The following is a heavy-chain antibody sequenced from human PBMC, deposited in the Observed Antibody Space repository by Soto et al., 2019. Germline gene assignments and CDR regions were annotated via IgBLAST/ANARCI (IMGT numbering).Heavy chain of an antibody. D-gene: IGHD3-3*01. CDR2: IYPSDSDT. Sequence: AGESLKISCKGSGYNFAGYWIAWVRQMPGKGLELMGIIYPSDSDTRYRPSFQGQVTISADKSTSSAYLQWSSLRASDTAMYYCARGGVSTRTFDYWGQGTPVTVSS. V-gene: IGHV5-51*01. CDR1: GYNFAGYW. CDR3: ARGGVSTRTFDY. J-gene: IGHJ4*02.